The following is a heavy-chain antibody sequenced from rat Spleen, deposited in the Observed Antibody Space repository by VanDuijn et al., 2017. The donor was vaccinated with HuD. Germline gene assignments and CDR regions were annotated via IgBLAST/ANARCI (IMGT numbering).Heavy chain of an antibody. CDR1: GFSLTDYS. D-gene: IGHD4-2*01. CDR2: MKYDGDT. CDR3: ARGLDWHFDY. V-gene: IGHV2S30*01. Sequence: QVQLKESGPGLVQPSQTLSLTCTVSGFSLTDYSVYWVRQPPGKGLEWMGRMKYDGDTYYNSAIKSRLSISRDTSKSQVFLKMNSLQTEDTAMYFCARGLDWHFDYWGQGVMVTVSS. J-gene: IGHJ2*01.